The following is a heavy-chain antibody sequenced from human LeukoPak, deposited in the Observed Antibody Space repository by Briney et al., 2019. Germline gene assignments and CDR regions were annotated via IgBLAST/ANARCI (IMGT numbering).Heavy chain of an antibody. D-gene: IGHD6-13*01. CDR3: ARSSRSWSTFDY. V-gene: IGHV4-34*01. CDR1: GGSFSGYY. Sequence: TPSETLSLTCAVYGGSFSGYYWSWIRQPPGKGLEWIGEINHSGSTNYNPSLKSRVTISVDTSKNQFSLKLSSVTAADTAVSYCARSSRSWSTFDYWGQGTLVTVSS. CDR2: INHSGST. J-gene: IGHJ4*02.